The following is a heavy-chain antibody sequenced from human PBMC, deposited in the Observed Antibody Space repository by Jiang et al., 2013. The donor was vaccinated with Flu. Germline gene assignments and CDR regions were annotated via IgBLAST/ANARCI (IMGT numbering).Heavy chain of an antibody. J-gene: IGHJ4*02. Sequence: KGLKWMGIIYPGDSDTRYSPSFQGQVTISADKSISTAYLQWSSLKASDTAMYYCARSYYDSSGYYYDYWGQGTLVTVSS. CDR2: IYPGDSDT. V-gene: IGHV5-51*01. CDR3: ARSYYDSSGYYYDY. D-gene: IGHD3-22*01.